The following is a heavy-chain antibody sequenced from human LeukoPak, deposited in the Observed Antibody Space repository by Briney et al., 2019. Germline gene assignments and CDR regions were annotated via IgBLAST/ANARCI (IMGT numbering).Heavy chain of an antibody. CDR1: GYTFTGYY. D-gene: IGHD3-22*01. CDR2: INPNSGGT. V-gene: IGHV1-2*02. CDR3: ARDERYDSSGYPFDY. J-gene: IGHJ4*02. Sequence: ASVKVSCKASGYTFTGYYMHWVRQAPGQGLEWMGWINPNSGGTNYAQKFQGRVTMTRDTSISTAYMELSRLRSDDTAVYYCARDERYDSSGYPFDYWGQGTLLTVSS.